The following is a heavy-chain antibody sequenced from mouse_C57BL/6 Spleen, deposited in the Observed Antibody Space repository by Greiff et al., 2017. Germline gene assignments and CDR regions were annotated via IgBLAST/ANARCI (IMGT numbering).Heavy chain of an antibody. D-gene: IGHD1-1*01. J-gene: IGHJ1*03. CDR2: ISDGGSYT. CDR3: ARGPYYYGSSYDWYFDV. Sequence: EVKVVESGGGLVKPGGSLKLSCAASGFTFSSYAMSWVRQTPEKRLEWVATISDGGSYTYYPDNVKGRFTISRDNAKINLYLQMSHLKSEDTAMYYCARGPYYYGSSYDWYFDVWGTGTTVTVSS. CDR1: GFTFSSYA. V-gene: IGHV5-4*03.